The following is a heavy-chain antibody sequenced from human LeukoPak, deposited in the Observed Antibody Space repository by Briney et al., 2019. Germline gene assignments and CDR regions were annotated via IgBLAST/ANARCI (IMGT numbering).Heavy chain of an antibody. CDR3: ARGGGPQSGYFYYYMDV. CDR1: GGPISSSNW. J-gene: IGHJ6*03. D-gene: IGHD3-22*01. Sequence: SGTLSLTCAVSGGPISSSNWWSWVRQPPGKGLEWIGEIYYSGSTNYNPSLKSRVTISVDKSKNQFSLKLSSVTAADTAVYYCARGGGPQSGYFYYYMDVWGKGTTVTISS. CDR2: IYYSGST. V-gene: IGHV4-4*02.